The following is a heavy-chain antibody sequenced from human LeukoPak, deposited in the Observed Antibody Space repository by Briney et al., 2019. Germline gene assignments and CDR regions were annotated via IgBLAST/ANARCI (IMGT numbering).Heavy chain of an antibody. CDR2: ISYDGSNK. CDR1: GFTFGTYA. CDR3: AKALQGYSGSYTLDY. V-gene: IGHV3-30*18. D-gene: IGHD1-26*01. J-gene: IGHJ4*02. Sequence: GGSLRLSCAASGFTFGTYAIHWVRQAPGKGLGWVTVISYDGSNKYYADSVKGRFTISRDNSKNTLYLQMNSLSAEDTAVYYCAKALQGYSGSYTLDYWGQGILVTVSS.